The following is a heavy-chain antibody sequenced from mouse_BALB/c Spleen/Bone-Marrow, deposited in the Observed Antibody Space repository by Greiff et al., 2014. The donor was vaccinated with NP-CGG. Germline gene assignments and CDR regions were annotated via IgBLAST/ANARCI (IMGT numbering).Heavy chain of an antibody. Sequence: QVQLKQSGAELVKPGASVKLSCKASGYTFTSYWMHWVKQRPGQGLGWIGEFDPSNGRTNYNEKFKNKATLTVDKSSSTAYMQLSSLTSEDSAVYYCARSTTVVVRYWYFDVWGAGTTVTVSS. V-gene: IGHV1S81*02. CDR2: FDPSNGRT. J-gene: IGHJ1*01. D-gene: IGHD1-1*01. CDR3: ARSTTVVVRYWYFDV. CDR1: GYTFTSYW.